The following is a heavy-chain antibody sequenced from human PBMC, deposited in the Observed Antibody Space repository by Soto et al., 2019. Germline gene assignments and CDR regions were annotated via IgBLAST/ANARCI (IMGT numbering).Heavy chain of an antibody. CDR2: IIPILGIA. D-gene: IGHD2-15*01. V-gene: IGHV1-69*02. J-gene: IGHJ6*02. CDR3: ARGGSGGSRGHGYGMDV. Sequence: QVQLVQSGAEVKKPGSSVKVSCKASGGTFSSYTISWVRQAPGQGLEWMGRIIPILGIANYAQKFQGRVTITADKSTSTVYMELSSLRSEDTAVYYCARGGSGGSRGHGYGMDVWGQGTTVTVSS. CDR1: GGTFSSYT.